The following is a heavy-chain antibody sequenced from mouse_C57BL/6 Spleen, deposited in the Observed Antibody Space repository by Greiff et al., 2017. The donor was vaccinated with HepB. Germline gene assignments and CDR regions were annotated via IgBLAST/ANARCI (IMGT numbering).Heavy chain of an antibody. J-gene: IGHJ4*01. Sequence: VQLQQSGAELVRPGASVKLSCTASGFNIKDDYMHWVKQRPEQGLEWIGWIDPENGDTEYASKFQGKATITADTSSNTAYLQLSSLTSEDTAVYYCTKGYDYGDYYATDYWGQGTSATVSS. V-gene: IGHV14-4*01. CDR1: GFNIKDDY. CDR3: TKGYDYGDYYATDY. D-gene: IGHD2-4*01. CDR2: IDPENGDT.